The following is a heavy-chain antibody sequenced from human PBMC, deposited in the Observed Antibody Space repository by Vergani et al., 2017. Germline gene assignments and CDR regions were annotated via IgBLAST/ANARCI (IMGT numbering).Heavy chain of an antibody. J-gene: IGHJ4*02. CDR1: GYTFTSYG. CDR2: ISAYNGNT. CDR3: AREEFLGYHCSGGSCYFDY. D-gene: IGHD2-15*01. Sequence: QVQLVPSGAEVKKPGASVKVSCKASGYTFTSYGISWVRQAPGQGLEWMGWISAYNGNTNYAQKLQGRVTMTTDTSTSTAYMELRSLRSDDTAVYYCAREEFLGYHCSGGSCYFDYWGQGTLVTVSS. V-gene: IGHV1-18*01.